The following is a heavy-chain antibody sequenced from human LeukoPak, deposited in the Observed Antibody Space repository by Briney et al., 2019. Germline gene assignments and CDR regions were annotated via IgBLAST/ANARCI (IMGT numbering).Heavy chain of an antibody. Sequence: PGGSLLISCKGSGCSFTDYWIGWVRQLPEKGREWMGIIYPGDSDTRYRPSFQGQVTISADKSISTAYLQWSSLKASDTAMYSCARHRPDGYYYYYGMDVWGQGTTVTVSS. CDR1: GCSFTDYW. V-gene: IGHV5-51*01. D-gene: IGHD1-14*01. CDR3: ARHRPDGYYYYYGMDV. J-gene: IGHJ6*02. CDR2: IYPGDSDT.